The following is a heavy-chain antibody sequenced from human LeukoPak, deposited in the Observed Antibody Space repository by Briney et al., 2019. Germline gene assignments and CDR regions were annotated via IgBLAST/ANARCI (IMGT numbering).Heavy chain of an antibody. D-gene: IGHD1-26*01. CDR3: ARDLGRSGPYYFDY. CDR2: IYHSGST. V-gene: IGHV4-30-2*01. CDR1: GGSISSGGYY. J-gene: IGHJ4*02. Sequence: PSETLSLTCTVPGGSISSGGYYWSWIRQPPGKGLEWIGYIYHSGSTYYNPSLKSRVTISVDTSKNQFSLKLSSVTAADTAVYYCARDLGRSGPYYFDYWGQGTLVTVSS.